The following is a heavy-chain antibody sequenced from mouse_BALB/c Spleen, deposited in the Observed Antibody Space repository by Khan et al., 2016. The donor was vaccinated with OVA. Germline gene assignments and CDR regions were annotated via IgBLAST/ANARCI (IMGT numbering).Heavy chain of an antibody. CDR1: GFSLTSYG. D-gene: IGHD1-3*01. J-gene: IGHJ2*01. CDR3: ARREDI. V-gene: IGHV2-9*02. CDR2: IWAGGST. Sequence: QVQLKESGPGLVAPSQSLSITCTVSGFSLTSYGVHWVRQPPGKGLEWLGVIWAGGSTNYNSALMSRLSISKDNSNSQVYLNMNSLQTDYTAMYYCARREDIWGQGTTLTVSS.